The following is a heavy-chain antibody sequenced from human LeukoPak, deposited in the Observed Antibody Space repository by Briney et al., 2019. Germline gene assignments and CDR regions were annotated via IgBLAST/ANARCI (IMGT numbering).Heavy chain of an antibody. CDR2: IRQDGSER. D-gene: IGHD7-27*01. Sequence: GGSLRLSCAASGFTFSSYWMSWVRQAPAKGPEWAANIRQDGSERYYVDSVKGRFTISRDNAKNSLYLQINSLRAEDTAVYYCARDHGDSTRLGAFDIWGQGTMVTVSS. CDR1: GFTFSSYW. CDR3: ARDHGDSTRLGAFDI. V-gene: IGHV3-7*01. J-gene: IGHJ3*02.